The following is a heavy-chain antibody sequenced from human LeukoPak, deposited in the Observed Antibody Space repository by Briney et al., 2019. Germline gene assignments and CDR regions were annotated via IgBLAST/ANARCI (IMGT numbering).Heavy chain of an antibody. CDR1: GYTFTNYG. D-gene: IGHD2-2*02. Sequence: ASVKVSCKASGYTFTNYGINWVRQAPGQGLEWMGWISTYNGDTNYAQKLQDRVTMTTDTSTSTAYMELRSLRSDDTAVYYCARDRPGRYCSTTSCYNASPFDPWGQGTLVTVSS. V-gene: IGHV1-18*01. J-gene: IGHJ5*02. CDR2: ISTYNGDT. CDR3: ARDRPGRYCSTTSCYNASPFDP.